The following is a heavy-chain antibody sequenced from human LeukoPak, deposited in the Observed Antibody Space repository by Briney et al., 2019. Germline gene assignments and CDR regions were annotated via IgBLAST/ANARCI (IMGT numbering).Heavy chain of an antibody. Sequence: SETLSLTCTVSGGSISSYYWSWIRRPPGKGLEWIGYIYYSGSTNYNPSLKSRVTISVDTSKNQFSLKLSSVTAADTAVYYCASMVRGVISKPSYYYYYMDVWGKGTTVTISS. D-gene: IGHD3-10*01. CDR2: IYYSGST. V-gene: IGHV4-59*01. CDR3: ASMVRGVISKPSYYYYYMDV. J-gene: IGHJ6*03. CDR1: GGSISSYY.